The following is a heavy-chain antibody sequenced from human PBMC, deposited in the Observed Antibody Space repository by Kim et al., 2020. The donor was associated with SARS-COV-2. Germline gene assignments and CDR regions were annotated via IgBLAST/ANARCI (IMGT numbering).Heavy chain of an antibody. CDR2: ISYDGSNK. V-gene: IGHV3-30*04. Sequence: GGSLRLSCAASGFTFSSYAMHWVRQAPGKGLEWVAVISYDGSNKYYADSVKGRFTISRDNSKNTLYLQMNSLRAEDTAVYYCARESGIQLGFAYGGQATL. CDR1: GFTFSSYA. J-gene: IGHJ4*02. CDR3: ARESGIQLGFAY. D-gene: IGHD5-18*01.